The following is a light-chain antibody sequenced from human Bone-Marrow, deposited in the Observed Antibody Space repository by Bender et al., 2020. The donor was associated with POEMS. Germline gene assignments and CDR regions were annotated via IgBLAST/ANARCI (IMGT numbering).Light chain of an antibody. CDR2: KDN. CDR1: ALPNQY. J-gene: IGLJ3*02. Sequence: SYELTQPPSVSVSPGQTARITCSGDALPNQYAYWYQQKPGQAPVEVIYKDNERPSGIPDRFSGSKSGTSATLGITGLQTGDEADYYCGTWDGSLSAGVFGGGTKLTVL. CDR3: GTWDGSLSAGV. V-gene: IGLV3-25*03.